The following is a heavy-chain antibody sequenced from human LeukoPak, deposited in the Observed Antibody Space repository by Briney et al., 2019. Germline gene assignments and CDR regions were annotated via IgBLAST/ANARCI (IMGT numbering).Heavy chain of an antibody. D-gene: IGHD3-22*01. CDR1: GYTFTSYG. J-gene: IGHJ1*01. V-gene: IGHV1-18*01. CDR3: ARAPLYDSSGHFGWFQH. Sequence: GASVKVSCKASGYTFTSYGISWVRQAPGQGLEWMGWISAYNGNTNYAQKLQGRVTMTTDTSTSTAYMELRSLRSDDTAVYYCARAPLYDSSGHFGWFQHWGQGTLVTVSS. CDR2: ISAYNGNT.